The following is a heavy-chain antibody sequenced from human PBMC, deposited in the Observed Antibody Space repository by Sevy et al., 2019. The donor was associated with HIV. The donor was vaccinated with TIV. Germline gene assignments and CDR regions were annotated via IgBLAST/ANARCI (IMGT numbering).Heavy chain of an antibody. V-gene: IGHV4-34*01. CDR3: ARSGVPAAMS. D-gene: IGHD2-2*01. Sequence: SETLSLTCAVYGGSFSGYYWSWIRQPPGKGLEWIGEINHSGSTNYNPSLKSRVTISVDTSKNQFSLKLSSVTAADTAVYYCARSGVPAAMSWGQGTLVTVSS. CDR2: INHSGST. J-gene: IGHJ4*02. CDR1: GGSFSGYY.